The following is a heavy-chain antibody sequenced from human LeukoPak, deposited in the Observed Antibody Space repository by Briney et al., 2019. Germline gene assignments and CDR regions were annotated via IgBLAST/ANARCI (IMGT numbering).Heavy chain of an antibody. Sequence: PGGSLRLSCAASGFTFSSYAMSWVRQAPGEGLEWVSTISGSGGSTNYADSVKGRFTISRDNSKNTLYLQMNSLRAEDTAVYYCAKELSSGYYGYYFDYWGQGTLVTVSS. D-gene: IGHD6-19*01. J-gene: IGHJ4*02. CDR3: AKELSSGYYGYYFDY. CDR2: ISGSGGST. CDR1: GFTFSSYA. V-gene: IGHV3-23*01.